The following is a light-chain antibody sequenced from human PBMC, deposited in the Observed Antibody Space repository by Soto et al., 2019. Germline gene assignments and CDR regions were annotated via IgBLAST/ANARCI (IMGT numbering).Light chain of an antibody. CDR1: QGVSSY. J-gene: IGKJ1*01. CDR3: QQYNNWRT. CDR2: DAS. V-gene: IGKV3D-11*01. Sequence: EILLTQSPATLSLSPGERATLSCRASQGVSSYLAWYQQKPGQAPRLLIYDASNRATGIPARRGGSWPRKVFILTISSLEPEYAAFYYYQQYNNWRTFGQGTKVDIK.